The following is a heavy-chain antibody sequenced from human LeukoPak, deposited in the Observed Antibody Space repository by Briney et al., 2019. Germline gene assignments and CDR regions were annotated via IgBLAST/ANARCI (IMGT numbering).Heavy chain of an antibody. CDR2: IHYSGNT. CDR1: GVSISSSNSY. CDR3: ARYRSYNFWSGFLGKYFDY. D-gene: IGHD3-3*01. Sequence: PSETLSLTCTVSGVSISSSNSYWGWIRQPPGKGLEWIASIHYSGNTYYNASLKSQVSISIDTSKNQFSLRLTSVTAADTAVYYCARYRSYNFWSGFLGKYFDYWGQGTLVTVSS. J-gene: IGHJ4*02. V-gene: IGHV4-39*07.